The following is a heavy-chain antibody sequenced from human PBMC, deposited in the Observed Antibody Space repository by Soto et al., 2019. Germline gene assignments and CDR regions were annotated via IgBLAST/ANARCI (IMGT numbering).Heavy chain of an antibody. V-gene: IGHV4-30-4*01. CDR1: GASIYNGGYF. CDR2: IHNSGSP. CDR3: ARGGGSGWYVDY. Sequence: PSETLSLTCSVSGASIYNGGYFWSWIRQSPGKGLEWIGHIHNSGSPYNNPSLKSRVTISADTSKNQFSLKLNSVTAADTAVYYCARGGGSGWYVDYWGQGGLVTVSS. D-gene: IGHD6-19*01. J-gene: IGHJ4*02.